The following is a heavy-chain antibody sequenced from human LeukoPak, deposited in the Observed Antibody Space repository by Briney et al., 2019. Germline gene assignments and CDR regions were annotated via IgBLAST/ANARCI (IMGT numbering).Heavy chain of an antibody. CDR1: GFTFSNYA. J-gene: IGHJ4*02. V-gene: IGHV3-23*01. CDR2: ISGTGGST. D-gene: IGHD2-2*01. CDR3: AIGARFVLVPAAMYY. Sequence: PGGSLRLSCAASGFTFSNYAMSWVRQAPGKGLEWVSTISGTGGSTYYADSVKGRLTISRDNSKNTLYLQMNSLRAEDTAVYYRAIGARFVLVPAAMYYWGQGTLVTVSS.